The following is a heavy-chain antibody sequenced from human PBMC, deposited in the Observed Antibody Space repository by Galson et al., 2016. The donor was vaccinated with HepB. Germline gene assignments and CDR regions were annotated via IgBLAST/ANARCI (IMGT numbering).Heavy chain of an antibody. V-gene: IGHV2-5*01. D-gene: IGHD2-15*01. CDR3: AHRRSGYCNTVNCLYFDY. Sequence: PALVKPTQTLTLTCTFSGFSLSTAGEAVGWTRQPPGKALEWLALIHWNDDKRYGPSLRSRPTITKDTSKNQVVLTVTNMDPVDTATYFCAHRRSGYCNTVNCLYFDYWGQGTLATVSS. J-gene: IGHJ4*02. CDR2: IHWNDDK. CDR1: GFSLSTAGEA.